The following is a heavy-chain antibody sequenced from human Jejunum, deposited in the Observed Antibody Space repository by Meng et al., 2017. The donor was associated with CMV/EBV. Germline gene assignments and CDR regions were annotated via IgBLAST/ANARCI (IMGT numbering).Heavy chain of an antibody. D-gene: IGHD3-3*01. J-gene: IGHJ4*02. V-gene: IGHV3-23*01. CDR3: ARIKFSVTKTNYDFWSGYYS. Sequence: ITRVRPAPVKVLEWISGLSACGGETKYADSVKVLFTISRDNSNNTVFLQMNSLRVEDTAVYCCARIKFSVTKTNYDFWSGYYSWCQGTLVTVSS. CDR2: LSACGGET.